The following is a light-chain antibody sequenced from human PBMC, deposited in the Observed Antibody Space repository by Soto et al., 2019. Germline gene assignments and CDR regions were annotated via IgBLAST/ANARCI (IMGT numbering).Light chain of an antibody. CDR1: NSNIGRNT. CDR3: AAWDDSLSGPHGV. Sequence: QSVLTQPPSASGTPGQRVTISCSGSNSNIGRNTVNWYQQLPGTAPKLLIYKNNQRPSGVPDRFSGSKSGTSASLAISGLQSEDEADYYCAAWDDSLSGPHGVFGGGTKLTVL. CDR2: KNN. J-gene: IGLJ3*02. V-gene: IGLV1-44*01.